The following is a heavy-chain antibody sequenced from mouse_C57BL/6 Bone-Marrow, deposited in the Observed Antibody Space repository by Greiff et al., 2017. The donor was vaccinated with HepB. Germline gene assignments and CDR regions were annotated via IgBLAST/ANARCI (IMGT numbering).Heavy chain of an antibody. D-gene: IGHD1-1*01. CDR2: IHPNSGST. CDR1: GYTFTSYW. Sequence: QVQLQQPGAELVKPGASVKLSCKASGYTFTSYWMHWVKQRPGQGLEWIGMIHPNSGSTNYNEKFKSKATLTVDKSSSTAYMQLSSLTSEDSAVYYCARGDYYGSSYHFDDWGQGTTLTVSS. V-gene: IGHV1-64*01. CDR3: ARGDYYGSSYHFDD. J-gene: IGHJ2*01.